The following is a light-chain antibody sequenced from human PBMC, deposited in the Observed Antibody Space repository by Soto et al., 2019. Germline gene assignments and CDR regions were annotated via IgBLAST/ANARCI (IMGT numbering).Light chain of an antibody. CDR3: QQYNNWLWT. CDR2: GAS. J-gene: IGKJ1*01. V-gene: IGKV3-15*01. Sequence: EIVMTQSPANLSVSPGERATLSCRASQSVSSKVAWYQQKPGQAPRLLIYGASTRATGIPARFSGSGSGTEFTLTISSLQSEDFAVYYCQQYNNWLWTFGQGTKVEI. CDR1: QSVSSK.